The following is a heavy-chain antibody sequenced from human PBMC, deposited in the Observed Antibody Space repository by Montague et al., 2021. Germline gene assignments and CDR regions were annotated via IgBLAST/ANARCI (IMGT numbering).Heavy chain of an antibody. V-gene: IGHV4-39*01. CDR2: IYYNGTT. J-gene: IGHJ5*02. Sequence: SETLSLTRTVPGGSISSASYYWGWIRQPPGKGLEFIGVIYYNGTTYHNPSLKSRVTVSMDTSKNQFSLKLSSVTAADTAVYYCAGSLYCRGGSCYSGFDPWGREPWSPPPQ. CDR3: AGSLYCRGGSCYSGFDP. D-gene: IGHD2-15*01. CDR1: GGSISSASYY.